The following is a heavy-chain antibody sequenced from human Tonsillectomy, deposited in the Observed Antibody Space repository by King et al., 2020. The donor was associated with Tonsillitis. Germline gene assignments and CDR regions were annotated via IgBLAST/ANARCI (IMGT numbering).Heavy chain of an antibody. Sequence: VKLVESGGGLVQPGGSLRLSCAASGFTFSNYGMSWVRQAPGKGLEWVSTIDHSGRTTYYADSVKGRFTISRDNSKNTLHLQMNSLRVEDTAVYYCAKGSGNYYFDYWGQGTVVTVSS. V-gene: IGHV3-23*04. J-gene: IGHJ4*02. CDR2: IDHSGRTT. D-gene: IGHD2-15*01. CDR3: AKGSGNYYFDY. CDR1: GFTFSNYG.